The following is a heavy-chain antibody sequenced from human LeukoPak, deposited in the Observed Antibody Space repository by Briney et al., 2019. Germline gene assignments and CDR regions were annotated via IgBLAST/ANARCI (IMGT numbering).Heavy chain of an antibody. CDR1: GYSFTSYW. D-gene: IGHD2-2*01. V-gene: IGHV5-51*01. J-gene: IGHJ5*02. CDR3: ARLGFDIVVGDWSDP. Sequence: GESLKISCKGSGYSFTSYWIGWVRQMPGKGLEWMGIIYPGDSDTRYSPSFQGQVTISADKSISTAYLQWSSLKASDTAMYYCARLGFDIVVGDWSDPWGQGTLVTVSS. CDR2: IYPGDSDT.